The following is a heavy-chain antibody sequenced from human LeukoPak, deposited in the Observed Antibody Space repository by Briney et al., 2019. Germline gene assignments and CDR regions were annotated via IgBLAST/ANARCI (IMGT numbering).Heavy chain of an antibody. Sequence: RGSLRLSCAASGFTFSSYAMSWVRQAPGKGLEWVSAISGSGGSTYYADSVKGRFTISRDNSKNTLYLQMNSLRAEDTAVYYCAKAGLVVPAVRFYFDYWGQGTLVTVSS. D-gene: IGHD2-2*01. CDR2: ISGSGGST. CDR3: AKAGLVVPAVRFYFDY. CDR1: GFTFSSYA. J-gene: IGHJ4*02. V-gene: IGHV3-23*01.